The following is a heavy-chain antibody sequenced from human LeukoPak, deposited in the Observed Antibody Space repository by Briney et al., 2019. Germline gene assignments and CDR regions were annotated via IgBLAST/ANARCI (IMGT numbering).Heavy chain of an antibody. Sequence: PGGSLRLSCAASGFTFNSYGMHWVRQAPGKGLEWVAVISYDGSNKYYAASVKGRFTISRDNSKNTLYLQMNSLRAEDTAVYYCAKDLGPGGNWFDPWGQGTLVTVSS. D-gene: IGHD3-16*01. V-gene: IGHV3-30*18. CDR3: AKDLGPGGNWFDP. CDR2: ISYDGSNK. J-gene: IGHJ5*02. CDR1: GFTFNSYG.